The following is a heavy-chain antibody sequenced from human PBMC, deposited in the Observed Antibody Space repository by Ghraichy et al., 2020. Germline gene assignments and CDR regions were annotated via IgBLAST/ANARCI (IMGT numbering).Heavy chain of an antibody. V-gene: IGHV3-74*01. CDR3: AREGLGYQGLGSFSP. J-gene: IGHJ5*02. CDR2: SNSDGTTA. Sequence: GGSLRLSCEASGFTFSKHWLHWIRQEPGKGPVWVARSNSDGTTAAYADSVKGRFTVSRDNGKSILYLEMNSLRVEDTAVYYCAREGLGYQGLGSFSPWGQGTQVTVSS. CDR1: GFTFSKHW. D-gene: IGHD3-10*01.